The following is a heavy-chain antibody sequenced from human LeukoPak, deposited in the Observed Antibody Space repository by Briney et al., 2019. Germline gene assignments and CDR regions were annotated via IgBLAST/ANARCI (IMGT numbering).Heavy chain of an antibody. CDR2: VSFEGSNK. CDR1: GFTFSRYG. Sequence: GRSLRLSCAASGFTFSRYGMHWVRQAPGKGLEWVAVVSFEGSNKYYADSVKGRFTISRDNSKNTLSLQMNSLRAEDTAVYYCAKDVGYYYGSGSYPPENDYWGQGTLVTVSS. D-gene: IGHD3-10*01. J-gene: IGHJ4*02. CDR3: AKDVGYYYGSGSYPPENDY. V-gene: IGHV3-30*18.